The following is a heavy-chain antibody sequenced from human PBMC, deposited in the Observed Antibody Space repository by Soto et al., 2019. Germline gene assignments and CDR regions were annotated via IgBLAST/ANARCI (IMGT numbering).Heavy chain of an antibody. CDR3: ARGPSGQMGNWLDP. J-gene: IGHJ5*02. D-gene: IGHD1-26*01. Sequence: PGGSLRLSCAAXGFTFSLYWMHWVRQAPGKGLVWVSRINSDESNRNYADSVKGRFTISRDNAKNTLYLQMNSLRAEDTAVYYCARGPSGQMGNWLDPWGKGTLVTVSS. CDR1: GFTFSLYW. CDR2: INSDESNR. V-gene: IGHV3-74*01.